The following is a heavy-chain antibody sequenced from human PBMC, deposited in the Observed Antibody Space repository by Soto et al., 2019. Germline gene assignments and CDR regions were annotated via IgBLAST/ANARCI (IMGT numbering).Heavy chain of an antibody. CDR1: GGSISSGDYY. J-gene: IGHJ6*02. D-gene: IGHD2-2*01. CDR2: IYYSGST. V-gene: IGHV4-30-4*01. CDR3: ARDNFLWPAGMDV. Sequence: TSETLSLTCTVSGGSISSGDYYWSWIRQPPGKGLEWIGYIYYSGSTYYNPSLKSRVTISVDTSKNQFSLKLSSVTAADTAVYYCARDNFLWPAGMDVWGQGTTVTVSS.